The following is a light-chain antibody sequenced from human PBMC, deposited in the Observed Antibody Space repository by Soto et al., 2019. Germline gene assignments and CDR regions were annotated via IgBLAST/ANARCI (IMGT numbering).Light chain of an antibody. CDR1: SSNIGSNT. V-gene: IGLV1-44*01. CDR3: AAWDDSLNGRYV. Sequence: QSVLTQPPSASGTPGQRVTISCSGSSSNIGSNTVIWYQQLPGTAPKLLIYSNNQRPSGVPDRFSGSKSGTSASLAISGLQSEDEADYYCAAWDDSLNGRYVFGTGTKLTVL. CDR2: SNN. J-gene: IGLJ1*01.